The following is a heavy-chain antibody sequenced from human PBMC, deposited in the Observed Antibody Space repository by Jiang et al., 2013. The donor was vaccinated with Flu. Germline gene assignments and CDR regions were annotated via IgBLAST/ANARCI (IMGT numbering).Heavy chain of an antibody. CDR1: GFTFSSYA. V-gene: IGHV3-23*01. CDR2: ISGSGGST. Sequence: LEVWGRLGTAWGSLRLSCAASGFTFSSYAMSWVRQAPGKGLEWVSAISGSGGSTYYADSVKGRFTISRDNSKNTLYLQLNSLRAEDTAVYYCAKEPTYGSGSSPFDYWGQGTLVTVSS. D-gene: IGHD3-10*01. CDR3: AKEPTYGSGSSPFDY. J-gene: IGHJ4*02.